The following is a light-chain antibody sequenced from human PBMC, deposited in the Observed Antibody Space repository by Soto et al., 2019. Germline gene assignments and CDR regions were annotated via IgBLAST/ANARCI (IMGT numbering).Light chain of an antibody. V-gene: IGKV1-33*01. CDR3: QQYDNLLPIT. Sequence: IQMTQSPSSLSASVGDRVTITCQASQDIAKNLNWYQQKPGKAPKLLIYDASSLQTGVPSRFSGIGSATHFTFTISSLQSEDIATYYCQQYDNLLPITFGQGTRLEIK. CDR2: DAS. CDR1: QDIAKN. J-gene: IGKJ5*01.